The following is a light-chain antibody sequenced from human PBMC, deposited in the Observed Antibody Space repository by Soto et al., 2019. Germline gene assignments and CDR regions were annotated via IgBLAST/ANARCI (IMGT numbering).Light chain of an antibody. CDR1: QSISSW. Sequence: DIQMTQSPSTLSASVGDRVTITCRASQSISSWLAWYQQKPGKAPKLLIYKASSLESGVPSRFTGSGSGTELSLTISSLQPDDFATYYCQPSFNFGPGTKVDIK. J-gene: IGKJ3*01. V-gene: IGKV1-5*03. CDR2: KAS. CDR3: QPSFN.